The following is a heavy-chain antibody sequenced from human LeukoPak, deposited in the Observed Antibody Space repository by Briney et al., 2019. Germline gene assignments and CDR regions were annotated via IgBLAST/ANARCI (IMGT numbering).Heavy chain of an antibody. CDR2: IKQGGSET. CDR1: GFSFSSYW. J-gene: IGHJ4*02. CDR3: VRVRGDYYFDY. D-gene: IGHD3-16*01. V-gene: IGHV3-7*03. Sequence: GGSLRLSCAASGFSFSSYWMTWVRQAPGKGLEWVANIKQGGSETYYVDSVKGRFTISRDNAKNSLCLQMNTLRAEDTAVYYCVRVRGDYYFDYWGQGILVTVSS.